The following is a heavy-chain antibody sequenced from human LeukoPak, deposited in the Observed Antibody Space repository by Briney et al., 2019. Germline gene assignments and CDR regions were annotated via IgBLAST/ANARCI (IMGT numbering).Heavy chain of an antibody. Sequence: PSETLSLTCTVSGGSISSYPWSWIRQPPGKGLEWIGYIYYSGSTNYNPSLKSRVIISIDTSKNQFSLKLSSVTAADTAVYYCARRRDGDYSTAYFDLWGRGTLVTVST. CDR2: IYYSGST. J-gene: IGHJ2*01. CDR3: ARRRDGDYSTAYFDL. CDR1: GGSISSYP. D-gene: IGHD4-17*01. V-gene: IGHV4-59*12.